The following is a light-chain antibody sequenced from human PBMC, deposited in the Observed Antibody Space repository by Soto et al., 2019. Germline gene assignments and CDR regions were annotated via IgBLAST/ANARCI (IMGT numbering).Light chain of an antibody. Sequence: EIVRTESPGTLSVTPVESATLSCRASQSVSTNLAWYQQEPGQAPRLLIYGASTRATGIPARFSGSGSGTEFTLPISSLQSEDFAAYYCQQYKSWPPITFAQGTRLEIK. CDR2: GAS. V-gene: IGKV3-15*01. J-gene: IGKJ5*01. CDR1: QSVSTN. CDR3: QQYKSWPPIT.